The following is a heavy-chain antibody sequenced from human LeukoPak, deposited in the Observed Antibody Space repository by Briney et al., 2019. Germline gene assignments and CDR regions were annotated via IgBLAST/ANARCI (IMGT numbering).Heavy chain of an antibody. CDR2: IYTSGST. V-gene: IGHV4-61*02. J-gene: IGHJ1*01. D-gene: IGHD2-15*01. Sequence: SETLSHTCTVSGGSISSGSYYWSWIRQPAGKGLEWIGRIYTSGSTNYNPPLKSRVTISVDTSKNQFSLKLSSVTAADTAVYYCARRLLGYCSGGSCYSGYFQHWGQGTLVTVSS. CDR1: GGSISSGSYY. CDR3: ARRLLGYCSGGSCYSGYFQH.